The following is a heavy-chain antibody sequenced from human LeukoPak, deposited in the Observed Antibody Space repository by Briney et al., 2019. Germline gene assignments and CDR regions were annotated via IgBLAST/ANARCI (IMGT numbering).Heavy chain of an antibody. Sequence: ASVKVSCKASGGTFSSYAISWVRQAPGQGLEWMGGIIPIFGTANYAQKFQGRVTITADESTSTAYMELSSLRSEDTAVYYCARAHYGSGSYYCYYYGMDVWGKGTTVTVSS. CDR3: ARAHYGSGSYYCYYYGMDV. CDR2: IIPIFGTA. CDR1: GGTFSSYA. V-gene: IGHV1-69*13. D-gene: IGHD3-10*01. J-gene: IGHJ6*04.